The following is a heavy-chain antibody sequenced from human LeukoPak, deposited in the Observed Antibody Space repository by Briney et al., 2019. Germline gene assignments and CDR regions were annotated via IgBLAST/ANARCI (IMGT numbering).Heavy chain of an antibody. CDR2: ISYDGSNK. CDR1: GFTFSSYG. J-gene: IGHJ4*02. CDR3: AKGGNWNDVTLDY. D-gene: IGHD1-1*01. V-gene: IGHV3-30*18. Sequence: HGGPLRLSCAASGFTFSSYGMHLVRHPPGKGQELSPVISYDGSNKYYADSVKGRFTISRDNSKNTLYLQMNSLRAEDTAVYYCAKGGNWNDVTLDYWGQGTLVTVSS.